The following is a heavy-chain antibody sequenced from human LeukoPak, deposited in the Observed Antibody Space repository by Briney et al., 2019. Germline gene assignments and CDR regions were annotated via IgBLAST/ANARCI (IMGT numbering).Heavy chain of an antibody. CDR3: ARDMGYFAGTFDY. J-gene: IGHJ4*02. Sequence: GGSLRLSCAASGFTFSAYIMHWVRQAPGKGLEWVSSISSSSSYIYYADSVKGRFTISRDNAKNSLYLQMNSLRAEDTAVYYCARDMGYFAGTFDYWGQGTLVTVSS. CDR2: ISSSSSYI. CDR1: GFTFSAYI. V-gene: IGHV3-21*01. D-gene: IGHD3-9*01.